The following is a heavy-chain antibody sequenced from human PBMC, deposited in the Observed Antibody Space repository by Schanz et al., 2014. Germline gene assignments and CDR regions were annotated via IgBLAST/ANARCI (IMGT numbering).Heavy chain of an antibody. J-gene: IGHJ4*02. CDR3: ARGLIAAAGGAFDY. D-gene: IGHD6-13*01. CDR1: GFTFGDYA. Sequence: EVQLLESGGGLVQPGGSLRLSCAASGFTFGDYAMTWVRQAPGKGLEWVSAINTGVNTYYADSVRGRFTMSRDNSKNTLYLQMNSRRAGDAAVYYCARGLIAAAGGAFDYWGQGTLVAVSA. V-gene: IGHV3-23*01. CDR2: INTGVNT.